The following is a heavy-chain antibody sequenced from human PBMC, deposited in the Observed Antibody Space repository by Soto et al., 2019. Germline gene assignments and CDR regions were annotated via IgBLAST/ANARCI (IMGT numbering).Heavy chain of an antibody. CDR1: GFTVSDNY. CDR3: AGRSIVVVTAIQYYYGLDV. V-gene: IGHV3-53*01. Sequence: EVQLVESGGGLIQPGGSLRLSCAASGFTVSDNYMSWVRQAPGKGLEWVSVIYSGGSTSYADSVKGRFTISRDNSKNTLYLQMNSRRAEDTAMYYCAGRSIVVVTAIQYYYGLDVWGQGTTVAVSS. D-gene: IGHD2-21*02. J-gene: IGHJ6*02. CDR2: IYSGGST.